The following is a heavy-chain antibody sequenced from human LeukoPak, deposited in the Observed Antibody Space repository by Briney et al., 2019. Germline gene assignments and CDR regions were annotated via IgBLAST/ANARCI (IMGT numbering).Heavy chain of an antibody. V-gene: IGHV4-4*07. Sequence: PSETLSLTCTVSGGSISSYYWSWIQPPAGKGLEWIGRIYTSGCTNYNPSLKSRVTMSVDTSKNQFSLKLSSVTAADTAVYYCARTPYDFWSGYYLTIDYFDYWGQGTLVTVSS. CDR2: IYTSGCT. CDR3: ARTPYDFWSGYYLTIDYFDY. CDR1: GGSISSYY. D-gene: IGHD3-3*01. J-gene: IGHJ4*02.